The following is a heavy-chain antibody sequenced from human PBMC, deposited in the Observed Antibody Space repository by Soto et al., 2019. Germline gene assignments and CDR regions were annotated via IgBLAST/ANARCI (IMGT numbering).Heavy chain of an antibody. CDR1: GFTFSSFG. V-gene: IGHV3-33*01. CDR3: ARGSSNFGVVVSLDS. D-gene: IGHD3-3*01. Sequence: QVQLVESGGGVVQPGGYLRLSCAASGFTFSSFGMHWVRQAPGKGLEWVAMMWYDGTKEYYADSVKGRFTISRDNSKNTLYLQMNSLRVEDTAVYYCARGSSNFGVVVSLDSWGQGTPVTVSS. CDR2: MWYDGTKE. J-gene: IGHJ4*02.